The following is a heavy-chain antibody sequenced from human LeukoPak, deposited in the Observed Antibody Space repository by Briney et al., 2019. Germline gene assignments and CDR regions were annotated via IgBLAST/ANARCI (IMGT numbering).Heavy chain of an antibody. D-gene: IGHD2-8*01. CDR1: GYTFTGYY. CDR2: INPNSGGT. Sequence: ASVKVSCKASGYTFTGYYMHWVRQAPGQGLEWMGWINPNSGGTNYAQKFQGRVTMTRDTSISTAYMGLSRLRSDDTAVYYCATLHKGVFRYWGQGTLVTVSS. J-gene: IGHJ4*02. V-gene: IGHV1-2*02. CDR3: ATLHKGVFRY.